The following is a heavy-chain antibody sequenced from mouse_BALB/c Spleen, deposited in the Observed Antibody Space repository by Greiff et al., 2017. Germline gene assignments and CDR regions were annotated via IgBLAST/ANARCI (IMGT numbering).Heavy chain of an antibody. Sequence: EVQLQQSGAELVRSGASVKLSCTASGFNIKDYYMHWVKQRPEQGLEWIGWIDPENGDTEYAPKFQGKATMTADTSSNTAYLQLSSLTSEDTAVYYCNAWGDGYYFDDGGQGTTLTVSS. V-gene: IGHV14-4*02. CDR1: GFNIKDYY. CDR3: NAWGDGYYFDD. D-gene: IGHD3-3*01. J-gene: IGHJ2*01. CDR2: IDPENGDT.